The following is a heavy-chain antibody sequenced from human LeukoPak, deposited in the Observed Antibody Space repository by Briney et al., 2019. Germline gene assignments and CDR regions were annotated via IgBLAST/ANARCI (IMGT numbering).Heavy chain of an antibody. CDR2: ISGSGGST. J-gene: IGHJ5*02. D-gene: IGHD6-6*01. V-gene: IGHV3-23*01. CDR1: GGSISGSY. Sequence: PSETLSLTCTVSGGSISGSYWSWVRQAPGKGLEWVSAISGSGGSTYYADSVKGRFTISRDNSKNTLYLQMNSLRAEDTAVYYCAKAQWVAARPNWFDPWGQGTLVTVSS. CDR3: AKAQWVAARPNWFDP.